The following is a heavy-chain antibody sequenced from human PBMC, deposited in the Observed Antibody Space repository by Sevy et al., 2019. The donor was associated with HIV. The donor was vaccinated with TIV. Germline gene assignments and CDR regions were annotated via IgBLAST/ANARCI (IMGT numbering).Heavy chain of an antibody. D-gene: IGHD3-22*01. Sequence: GGSLRLSCAASGFTFSRYSMNWVRQAPGKGLEWVSYISSSSSTLYYADSVKGRFTISRDNAKNSLYLQMNSLRDEDTAVYYCARDGPPAYYYDSSGIGGDAFDIWGQGTMVTVSS. V-gene: IGHV3-48*02. CDR2: ISSSSSTL. CDR3: ARDGPPAYYYDSSGIGGDAFDI. CDR1: GFTFSRYS. J-gene: IGHJ3*02.